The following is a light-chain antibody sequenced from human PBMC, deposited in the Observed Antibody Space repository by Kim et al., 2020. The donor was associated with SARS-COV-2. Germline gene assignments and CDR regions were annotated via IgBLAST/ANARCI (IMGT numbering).Light chain of an antibody. CDR2: AAS. Sequence: DIQMTQSPSSVSASVGDRVTITCRASQDISRWLAWYQQKPGKAPKLLIFAASSLQSGVPSRFSGSGSGTDFTLTISSLQPEDFATYYCQQANRLVTFGKGTKVDIK. J-gene: IGKJ1*01. CDR3: QQANRLVT. V-gene: IGKV1D-12*01. CDR1: QDISRW.